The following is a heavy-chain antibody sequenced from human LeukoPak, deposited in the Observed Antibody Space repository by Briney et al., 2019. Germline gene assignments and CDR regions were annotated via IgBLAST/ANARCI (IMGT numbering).Heavy chain of an antibody. CDR1: GFTFSSYG. CDR3: AKDLGNWELLSYFDY. CDR2: ISYDGSNK. J-gene: IGHJ4*02. V-gene: IGHV3-30*18. Sequence: PGGSLRLSCAASGFTFSSYGMHWVRQAPGKGLEWVAVISYDGSNKYYADSVKGRFTISRDNSKNTLYLQMNSLGAEDTAVYYCAKDLGNWELLSYFDYWGQGTLVTVSS. D-gene: IGHD1-26*01.